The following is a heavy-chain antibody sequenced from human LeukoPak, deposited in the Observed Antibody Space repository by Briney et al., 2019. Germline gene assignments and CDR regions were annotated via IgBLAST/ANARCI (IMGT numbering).Heavy chain of an antibody. CDR3: AGGRGAMVRGVASRNWFDP. Sequence: KASETLSLTCAVYGGSFSGYYWSWIRQPPGKGLEWIGEINHSGSTNYNPSLKSRVTISVDTSKNQFSLKLSSVTAADTAVYYCAGGRGAMVRGVASRNWFDPWGQGTLVTVSS. CDR1: GGSFSGYY. D-gene: IGHD3-10*01. CDR2: INHSGST. J-gene: IGHJ5*02. V-gene: IGHV4-34*01.